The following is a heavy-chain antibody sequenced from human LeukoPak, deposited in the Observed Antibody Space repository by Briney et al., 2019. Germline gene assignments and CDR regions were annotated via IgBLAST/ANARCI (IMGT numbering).Heavy chain of an antibody. CDR1: GYTFTGYY. J-gene: IGHJ5*02. V-gene: IGHV1-2*02. CDR3: ARDGVTQYNWFDP. CDR2: INPNSGGT. Sequence: ASVKVSCKASGYTFTGYYMHWVGQAPGQGLEWMGWINPNSGGTNYAQKFQGRVTMTRDTSISTAYMELSRLRSDDAAVYYCARDGVTQYNWFDPWGQGTLVTVSS. D-gene: IGHD5-18*01.